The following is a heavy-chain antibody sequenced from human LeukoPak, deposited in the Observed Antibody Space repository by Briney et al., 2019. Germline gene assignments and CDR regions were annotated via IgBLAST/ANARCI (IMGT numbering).Heavy chain of an antibody. Sequence: GGSLRLSCAASGFTFSSYSMNWVRQAPGKGLEWVSSISSSSSYIYYADSVKGRFTISRDNAKNSLYLQMNSLRAEDTAVYYCASAQYYYGSSGFDYWGQGTLVTVSS. V-gene: IGHV3-21*01. CDR2: ISSSSSYI. CDR1: GFTFSSYS. D-gene: IGHD3-22*01. CDR3: ASAQYYYGSSGFDY. J-gene: IGHJ4*02.